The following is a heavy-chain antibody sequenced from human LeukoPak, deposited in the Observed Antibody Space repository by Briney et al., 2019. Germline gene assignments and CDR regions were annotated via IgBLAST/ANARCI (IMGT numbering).Heavy chain of an antibody. V-gene: IGHV3-48*03. CDR2: ISSSGSTI. CDR3: ARLTKYNDYVWGSYRYTGFDY. CDR1: GYTFSSYE. J-gene: IGHJ4*02. Sequence: GGSLRLSCAASGYTFSSYEMNWVRQAPGKGLEWVSYISSSGSTIYYADSVKGRFTISRDNAKNTLYLQMNSLRAEDTAVYYCARLTKYNDYVWGSYRYTGFDYWGQGTLVTVSS. D-gene: IGHD3-16*02.